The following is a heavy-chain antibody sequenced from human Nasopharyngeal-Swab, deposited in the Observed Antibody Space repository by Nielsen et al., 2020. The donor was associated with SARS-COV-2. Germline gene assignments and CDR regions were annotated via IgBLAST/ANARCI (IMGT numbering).Heavy chain of an antibody. V-gene: IGHV3-53*01. CDR1: GFTVSSNY. Sequence: GGSLRLSCAASGFTVSSNYMSWVRQAPGKGLERVSVIYSGGSTYYADSVKGRFTISRDNSKNTLYLQMNSLRAEDTAVYYCARGTVSVAAAFDIWGQGTMVTVSS. CDR2: IYSGGST. CDR3: ARGTVSVAAAFDI. D-gene: IGHD4-23*01. J-gene: IGHJ3*02.